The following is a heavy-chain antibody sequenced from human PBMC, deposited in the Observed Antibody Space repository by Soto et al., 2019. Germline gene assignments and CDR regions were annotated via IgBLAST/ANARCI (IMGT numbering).Heavy chain of an antibody. V-gene: IGHV1-3*01. J-gene: IGHJ4*02. CDR2: INAGNGNT. D-gene: IGHD3-22*01. CDR1: GYTFTSYA. Sequence: ASVKVSCKASGYTFTSYAMHWVRQAPGQRLEWMGWINAGNGNTKYSQKFQGRVTITRDTSASTAYMELSSLRSEDTAVYYCARLNYYYDSSGYYEGSLDYWGQGTLVTAPQ. CDR3: ARLNYYYDSSGYYEGSLDY.